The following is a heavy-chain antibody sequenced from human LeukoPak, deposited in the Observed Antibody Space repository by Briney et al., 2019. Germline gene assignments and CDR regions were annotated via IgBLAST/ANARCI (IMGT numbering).Heavy chain of an antibody. Sequence: PSVTLSLTCAVYGGSFSGYYWSWIRQPPGKGLEWIGYVYYRGSTTYNPSLKSRVTISVDASKDQFSLKLSSVTAADTAVYYCASALFFYYMDVWGKGTTVTVSS. J-gene: IGHJ6*03. CDR3: ASALFFYYMDV. CDR1: GGSFSGYY. CDR2: VYYRGST. D-gene: IGHD2/OR15-2a*01. V-gene: IGHV4-59*01.